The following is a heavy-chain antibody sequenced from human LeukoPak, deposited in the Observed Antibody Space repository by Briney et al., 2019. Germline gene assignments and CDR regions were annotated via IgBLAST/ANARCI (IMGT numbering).Heavy chain of an antibody. Sequence: GGSLRLSCGASGFTFDDYWMSWVRQAPGQGLEWVANINQDGSEKYYLDSAKGRFTISRDNGKNSLYLQMNSLRVEDTAVYYCAKLAKYFYGAETFYFFEHWGQGTPVTASS. CDR2: INQDGSEK. J-gene: IGHJ4*02. V-gene: IGHV3-7*01. CDR1: GFTFDDYW. D-gene: IGHD3-10*01. CDR3: AKLAKYFYGAETFYFFEH.